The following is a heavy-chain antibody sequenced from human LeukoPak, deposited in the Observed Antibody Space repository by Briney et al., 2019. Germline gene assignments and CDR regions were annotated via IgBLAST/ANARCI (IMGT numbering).Heavy chain of an antibody. CDR3: ASLDGRKQDRIDY. Sequence: SGGSLRLSCAASGFTFRSYWMHWARQVPGKGLEWVSRINSDGRSTMYADSVKGRFTVSRDNAKNTLFLQMNSVRAEDTAVYYCASLDGRKQDRIDYWGQGTLATVSS. CDR2: INSDGRST. V-gene: IGHV3-74*03. J-gene: IGHJ4*02. D-gene: IGHD5-24*01. CDR1: GFTFRSYW.